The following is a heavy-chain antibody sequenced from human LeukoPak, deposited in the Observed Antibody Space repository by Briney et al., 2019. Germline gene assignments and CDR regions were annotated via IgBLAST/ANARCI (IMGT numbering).Heavy chain of an antibody. CDR3: ARAGYGDYALRFYYGMDV. CDR1: GYTLTELS. D-gene: IGHD4-17*01. Sequence: ASVKVSCKVSGYTLTELSMHWVRQAPGKGLEWMGGFDPEDGETIYAQKFQGRVTMTEDTSTDTAYMELSSLRSEDTAVYYCARAGYGDYALRFYYGMDVWGQGTTVTVSS. J-gene: IGHJ6*02. V-gene: IGHV1-24*01. CDR2: FDPEDGET.